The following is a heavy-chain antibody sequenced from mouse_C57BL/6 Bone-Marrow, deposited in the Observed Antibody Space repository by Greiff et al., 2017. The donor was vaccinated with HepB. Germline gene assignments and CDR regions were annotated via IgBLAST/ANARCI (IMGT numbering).Heavy chain of an antibody. V-gene: IGHV1-59*01. D-gene: IGHD1-3*01. CDR1: GYTFTSYW. CDR3: ARRDGSGDY. CDR2: IDPSDSYT. J-gene: IGHJ2*01. Sequence: QVQLQQPGAELVRPGTSVKLSCKASGYTFTSYWMHWVKQRPGQGLEWIGVIDPSDSYTNYNQKFKGKATLTVDTSSSTAYMQLSRLTSEDSAVYYCARRDGSGDYWGQGTTLTVSS.